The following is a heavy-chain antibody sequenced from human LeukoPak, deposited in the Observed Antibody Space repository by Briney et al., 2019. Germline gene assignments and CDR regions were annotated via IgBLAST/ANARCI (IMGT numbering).Heavy chain of an antibody. D-gene: IGHD7-27*01. CDR1: GFYFINSW. J-gene: IGHJ4*02. CDR3: TTSGGNWDYFDY. Sequence: GGSLRLSCAGSGFYFINSWISRVRQSPGKGLEWVGHIKRKSDGETVGFAAPVNGRFSISRDDSKNTVYLQMNGLRIEDTGVYYCTTSGGNWDYFDYWGQGTLVTVSS. V-gene: IGHV3-15*01. CDR2: IKRKSDGETV.